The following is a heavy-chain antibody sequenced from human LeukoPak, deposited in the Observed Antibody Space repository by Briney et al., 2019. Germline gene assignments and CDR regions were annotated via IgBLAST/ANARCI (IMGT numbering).Heavy chain of an antibody. Sequence: PSETLSLTSAVSGGSISSGGYSWSWIRQPPGGGLEWIGFISDNAFSYYNPSLKSRATISVDRSKNQFSLKLTSVTAADTAVYYCASYIVAKRIDYWGQGTLVTVSS. D-gene: IGHD5-12*01. CDR1: GGSISSGGYS. CDR2: ISDNAFS. CDR3: ASYIVAKRIDY. J-gene: IGHJ4*02. V-gene: IGHV4-30-2*01.